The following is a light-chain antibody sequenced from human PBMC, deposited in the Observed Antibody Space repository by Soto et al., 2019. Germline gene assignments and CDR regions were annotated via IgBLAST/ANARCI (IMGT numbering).Light chain of an antibody. CDR1: QSVGSN. J-gene: IGKJ1*01. CDR2: YAS. V-gene: IGKV3-15*01. Sequence: EIVMTQSPATLSVSPGERATLSCRASQSVGSNLAWSQRKPGQAPRLLSYYASTRDTGVPARFSGSGSGTDFTLTISSLQSEDFAVYYCQQYNNWPPSWTFGQGTKVEMK. CDR3: QQYNNWPPSWT.